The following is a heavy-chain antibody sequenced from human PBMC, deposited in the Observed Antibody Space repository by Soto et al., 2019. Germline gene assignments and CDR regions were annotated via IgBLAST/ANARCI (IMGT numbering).Heavy chain of an antibody. Sequence: SETLSLTCTVSGGSISSGGYYWSWIRQHPGKGLEWIGYIYYSGSTCYNPSLKSRVTISVDTSKNQFSLKLSSVTAADTAVYYCARDQALRLGHDCSGGSCYPASNWFDPWGQGTLVTVSS. CDR2: IYYSGST. D-gene: IGHD2-15*01. J-gene: IGHJ5*02. V-gene: IGHV4-31*03. CDR3: ARDQALRLGHDCSGGSCYPASNWFDP. CDR1: GGSISSGGYY.